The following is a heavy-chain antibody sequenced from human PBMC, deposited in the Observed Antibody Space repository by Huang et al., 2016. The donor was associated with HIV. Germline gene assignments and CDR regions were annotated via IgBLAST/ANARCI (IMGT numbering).Heavy chain of an antibody. CDR2: ISISSSYI. Sequence: EVQLVESGGGLVKPGGSLRLSCAASGFTFSSYSMNWVRQGQGRGLELVSSISISSSYIYYADSVKGRFTISRDNAKNSLYLQMNSLRAEDTAVYYCASEIAAASIDYWGQGTLVTVSS. CDR3: ASEIAAASIDY. CDR1: GFTFSSYS. V-gene: IGHV3-21*01. J-gene: IGHJ4*02. D-gene: IGHD6-13*01.